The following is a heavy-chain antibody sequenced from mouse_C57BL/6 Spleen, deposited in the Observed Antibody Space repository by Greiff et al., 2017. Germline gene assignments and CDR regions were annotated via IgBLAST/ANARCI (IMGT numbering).Heavy chain of an antibody. CDR3: ARGISGNWYVDV. V-gene: IGHV1-39*01. CDR1: GYSFTDYN. CDR2: INPNYGST. Sequence: VQLQQSGPELVKPGASVKISCKASGYSFTDYNMNWVKQSNGKSLEWIGVINPNYGSTSYNQKFKGKATLTVDQSSSTAYMQLNRLTSEDSAVYYSARGISGNWYVDVWGTGTTVTVSS. J-gene: IGHJ1*03.